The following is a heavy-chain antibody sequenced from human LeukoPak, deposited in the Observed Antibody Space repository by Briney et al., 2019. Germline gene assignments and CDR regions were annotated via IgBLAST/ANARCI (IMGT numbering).Heavy chain of an antibody. V-gene: IGHV3-43*01. D-gene: IGHD3-10*01. Sequence: PGGSLRLSCAASGFTFDDYTMHWVRQAPGKGLEWVSLISWDGGSTYYADSVKSRFTISRDNSKNSLYLQMNSLRTEDTALYYCARLAGYYGSGLRAFDIWGQGTMVTVSS. CDR1: GFTFDDYT. CDR3: ARLAGYYGSGLRAFDI. J-gene: IGHJ3*02. CDR2: ISWDGGST.